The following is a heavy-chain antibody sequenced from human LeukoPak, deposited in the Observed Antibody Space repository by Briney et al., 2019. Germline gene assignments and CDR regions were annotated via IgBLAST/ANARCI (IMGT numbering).Heavy chain of an antibody. CDR1: GYTFTGYY. V-gene: IGHV1-18*04. CDR3: ARGKGRITMVRGVIITNDY. Sequence: ASVKVSCKASGYTFTGYYMHWVRQAPGQGLEWMGWISAYNGNTNYAQKLQGRVTMTTDTSTSTAYMELRSLRSDDTAVYYCARGKGRITMVRGVIITNDYWGQGTLVTVSS. CDR2: ISAYNGNT. J-gene: IGHJ4*02. D-gene: IGHD3-10*01.